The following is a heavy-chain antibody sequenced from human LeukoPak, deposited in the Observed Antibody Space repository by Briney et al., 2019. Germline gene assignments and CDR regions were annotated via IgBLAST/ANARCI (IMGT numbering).Heavy chain of an antibody. J-gene: IGHJ4*02. CDR2: ISGSGGST. D-gene: IGHD3-22*01. CDR1: GFTFSSYA. Sequence: GGSLRHSCAASGFTFSSYAMSWVRQAPGKGLEWVSAISGSGGSTYYADSVKGRFTISRDNSKNTLYLQMNSLRAEDTAVYYCAKVKGGITMIVAFYWGQGTLVTVSS. CDR3: AKVKGGITMIVAFY. V-gene: IGHV3-23*01.